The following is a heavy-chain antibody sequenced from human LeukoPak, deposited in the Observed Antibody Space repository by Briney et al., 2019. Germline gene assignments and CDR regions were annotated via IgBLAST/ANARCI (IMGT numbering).Heavy chain of an antibody. Sequence: GGSLRLSCAASGFAFSGYIMNWVRQAPGKGLEWVSFIGTSGNPIYYADAVKGRFTVSRDNAKNALYLQMNSLRAEDTAVYYCARDQWLDYWGQGTLVTVSS. D-gene: IGHD6-19*01. CDR2: IGTSGNPI. V-gene: IGHV3-48*01. CDR1: GFAFSGYI. CDR3: ARDQWLDY. J-gene: IGHJ4*02.